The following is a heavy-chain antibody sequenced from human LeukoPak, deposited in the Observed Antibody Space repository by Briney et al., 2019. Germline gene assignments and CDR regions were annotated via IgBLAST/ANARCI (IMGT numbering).Heavy chain of an antibody. D-gene: IGHD2-8*01. CDR2: ISPHSHTT. J-gene: IGHJ4*02. CDR1: GYTFNNYF. Sequence: ASVTVPCKASGYTFNNYFISRVRQAPGQGLEWVGWISPHSHTTHYAEKVQGRVTMTTDTSTSTVYMELRSLRSDDTAVYFCARGQSMYYWGQGTPVTVSS. V-gene: IGHV1-18*01. CDR3: ARGQSMYY.